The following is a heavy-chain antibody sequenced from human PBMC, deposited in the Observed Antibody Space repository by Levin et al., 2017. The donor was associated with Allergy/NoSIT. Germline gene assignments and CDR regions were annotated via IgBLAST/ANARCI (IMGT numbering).Heavy chain of an antibody. J-gene: IGHJ4*02. D-gene: IGHD6-13*01. CDR1: GFTFSSYA. CDR2: ISGSGGST. Sequence: GESLKISCAASGFTFSSYAMSWVRQAPGKGLEWVSAISGSGGSTYYADSVKGRFTISRDNSKNTLYLQMNSLRAEDTAVYYCAKVIGIAAAGTEVDYWGQGTLVTVSS. V-gene: IGHV3-23*01. CDR3: AKVIGIAAAGTEVDY.